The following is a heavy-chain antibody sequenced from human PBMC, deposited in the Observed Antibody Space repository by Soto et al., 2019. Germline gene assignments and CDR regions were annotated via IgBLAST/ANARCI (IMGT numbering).Heavy chain of an antibody. CDR1: GFTFSSSA. J-gene: IGHJ6*02. V-gene: IGHV3-23*01. Sequence: GGSLRLSCAASGFTFSSSAMTWVRQAPGKGLEWVSAISGSGGSTYYADSVKGRFTISRDNSKNTLYLQMNSLRAEDTAVYYSANGDCSSTSCYYYYGMDVWGQGTTVTVSS. D-gene: IGHD2-2*01. CDR2: ISGSGGST. CDR3: ANGDCSSTSCYYYYGMDV.